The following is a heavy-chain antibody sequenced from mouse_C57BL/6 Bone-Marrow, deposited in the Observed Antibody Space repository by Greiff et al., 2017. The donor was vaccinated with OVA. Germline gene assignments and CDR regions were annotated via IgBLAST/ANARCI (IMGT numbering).Heavy chain of an antibody. Sequence: QVQLQQPGAELVMPGASVKLSCKASGYTFTSYWMHWVKQRPGRGLEWIGRIDPNSGGTKYNEKFKSKATLTVDKPSSTAYMQLSSLTSEDSAVYYCAKNFITTVVAPSDYAMDYWGQGTSVTVSS. D-gene: IGHD1-1*01. J-gene: IGHJ4*01. CDR2: IDPNSGGT. CDR1: GYTFTSYW. V-gene: IGHV1-72*01. CDR3: AKNFITTVVAPSDYAMDY.